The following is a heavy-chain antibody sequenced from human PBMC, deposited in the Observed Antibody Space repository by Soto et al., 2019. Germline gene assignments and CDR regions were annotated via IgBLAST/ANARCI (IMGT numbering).Heavy chain of an antibody. V-gene: IGHV4-59*01. D-gene: IGHD4-17*01. CDR3: AREAYGDPT. CDR2: IYYSGST. J-gene: IGHJ4*02. CDR1: GGSISSYY. Sequence: SETLSLTCTVSGGSISSYYWSWIRQPPGKGLEWIGYIYYSGSTNYNPSLKSRVTISVDTSKNQFSLKLSSVTAADTAVYYCAREAYGDPTWGQGTLVTVSS.